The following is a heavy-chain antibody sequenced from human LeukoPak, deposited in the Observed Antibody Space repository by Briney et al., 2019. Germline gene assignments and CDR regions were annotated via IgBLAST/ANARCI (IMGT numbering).Heavy chain of an antibody. CDR1: EFTFTSSA. V-gene: IGHV1-58*02. CDR3: AKSRSIAAPSDH. CDR2: IVVGSGNT. D-gene: IGHD6-6*01. J-gene: IGHJ4*02. Sequence: SVKVSCKAPEFTFTSSAMQWVRQARGQRLEWIGWIVVGSGNTNYAQKFQERVTITRDMSTSTAYMELSSLRSEDTAVYYCAKSRSIAAPSDHWGQGTLVTVSS.